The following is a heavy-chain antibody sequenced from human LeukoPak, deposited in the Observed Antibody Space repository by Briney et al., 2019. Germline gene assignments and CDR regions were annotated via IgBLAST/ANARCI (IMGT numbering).Heavy chain of an antibody. CDR1: GFTFSSYS. CDR3: ARARVDSSSSEDY. J-gene: IGHJ4*02. Sequence: PGGSLRLSCAASGFTFSSYSMNWVRQAPGKGLEWVSSISSSSSYIYYADSVKGRFTISRDNAKNSLYLQMNSLGAEDTAVYYCARARVDSSSSEDYWGQGTLVTVSS. V-gene: IGHV3-21*01. D-gene: IGHD6-6*01. CDR2: ISSSSSYI.